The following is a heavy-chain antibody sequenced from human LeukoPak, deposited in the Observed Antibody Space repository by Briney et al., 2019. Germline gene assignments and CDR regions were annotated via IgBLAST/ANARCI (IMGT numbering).Heavy chain of an antibody. D-gene: IGHD3-22*01. Sequence: GASVKVSCKASGYTFTSYGISWVRQAPGQGLEWMGWSSAYNGNTNYAQKLQGRVTMTTDTSTSTAYMELRSLRSDDTAVYYCARDLSETYYYDSSTDYWGQGTLVTVSP. CDR1: GYTFTSYG. CDR2: SSAYNGNT. CDR3: ARDLSETYYYDSSTDY. V-gene: IGHV1-18*01. J-gene: IGHJ4*02.